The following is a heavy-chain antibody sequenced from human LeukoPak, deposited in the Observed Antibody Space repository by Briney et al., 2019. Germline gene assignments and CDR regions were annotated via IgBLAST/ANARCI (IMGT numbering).Heavy chain of an antibody. V-gene: IGHV1-2*02. CDR1: AYTFTGYY. CDR3: ARRSRNGLDAFDI. J-gene: IGHJ3*02. Sequence: GASVKVSCKASAYTFTGYYLRWVRQAPGQGLQWMGWIDPNNGDTKYAQKFQGRVTMTRDRSISTAYMELGRLTSDDTAVYYCARRSRNGLDAFDIWGQGTMVTVSS. CDR2: IDPNNGDT. D-gene: IGHD1-14*01.